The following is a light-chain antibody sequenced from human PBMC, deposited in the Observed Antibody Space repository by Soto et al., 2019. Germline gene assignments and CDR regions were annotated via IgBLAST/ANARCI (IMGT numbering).Light chain of an antibody. J-gene: IGLJ1*01. CDR2: TND. CDR3: AAWDDRLSGVL. Sequence: QSVLTQPPSASGTPGQRVTISCSGSSSNIGSNTVYWYQHLAGTAPKLVIHTNDRRPSGVPDRFSGSKSGTSASLAILGLRSEDEADYYCAAWDDRLSGVLFGTGTKLTVL. CDR1: SSNIGSNT. V-gene: IGLV1-47*02.